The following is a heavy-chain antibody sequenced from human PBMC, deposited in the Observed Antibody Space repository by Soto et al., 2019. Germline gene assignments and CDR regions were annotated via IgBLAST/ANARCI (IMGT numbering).Heavy chain of an antibody. CDR2: IYSGGST. D-gene: IGHD6-19*01. J-gene: IGHJ1*01. V-gene: IGHV3-66*01. Sequence: PGGSLRLSCAASGFSFSNYWMHWVRQAPGKGLVWVSVIYSGGSTYYADSVKGRFTISRDNSKNTLYLQMNSLRAEDTAVYYCARDRIAVAGNPEYFQHWGQGTLVTVSS. CDR1: GFSFSNYW. CDR3: ARDRIAVAGNPEYFQH.